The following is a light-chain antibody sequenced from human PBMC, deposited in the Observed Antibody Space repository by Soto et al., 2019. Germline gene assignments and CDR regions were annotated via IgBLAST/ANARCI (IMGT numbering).Light chain of an antibody. CDR2: DAS. V-gene: IGKV3D-20*01. CDR1: RSVSSSY. J-gene: IGKJ2*01. CDR3: QQYGNSPYT. Sequence: EIVLTQSPATLSLSPGERATLSCGASRSVSSSYLAWYQQKPGLAPRLLIYDASSRATGIPDRFSGSGSGTDFTLTISRLEPEDFAVYYFQQYGNSPYTFGQGTKLEIK.